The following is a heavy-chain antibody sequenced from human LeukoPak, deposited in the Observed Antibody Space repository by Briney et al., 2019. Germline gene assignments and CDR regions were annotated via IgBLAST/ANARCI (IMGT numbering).Heavy chain of an antibody. D-gene: IGHD6-6*01. Sequence: GGSLRLSCAASGFTFSSYAMSWVRQAPGKGLEWVSTISGRGGTTSYADSVKGRFTISRDNSKNTLYLQMNSLRAEDTAVYYCAKLTYSSSSGYYFEYWGQGTVVTVSS. CDR2: ISGRGGTT. CDR1: GFTFSSYA. V-gene: IGHV3-23*01. J-gene: IGHJ4*02. CDR3: AKLTYSSSSGYYFEY.